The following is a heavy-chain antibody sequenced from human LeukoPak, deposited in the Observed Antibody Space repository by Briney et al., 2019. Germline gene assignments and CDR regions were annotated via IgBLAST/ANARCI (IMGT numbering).Heavy chain of an antibody. Sequence: SETLSLTCTVSGGSISSYYWSWIRQPRGKGLEWIGYIYYSGSTNYNPSLKSRVTISVDTSKNQFSLKLSSVTAADTAVYYCAREKWETVFAFDIWGQGKVVTVSS. CDR3: AREKWETVFAFDI. V-gene: IGHV4-59*01. D-gene: IGHD1-26*01. CDR1: GGSISSYY. CDR2: IYYSGST. J-gene: IGHJ3*02.